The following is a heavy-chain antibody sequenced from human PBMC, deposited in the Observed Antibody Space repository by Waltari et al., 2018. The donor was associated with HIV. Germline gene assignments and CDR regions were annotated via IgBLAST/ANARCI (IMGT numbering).Heavy chain of an antibody. J-gene: IGHJ6*02. CDR3: AAKPPGLRGADYSLGLAV. CDR2: IYSDNRT. CDR1: DFPATRAY. D-gene: IGHD2-21*01. Sequence: DVNLVESGGGLVRRGGSLRLSCEASDFPATRAYVAWVRRTPHGGLKYFSVIYSDNRTFFADSGKGRFTLSRKIPKTILSLHMTALTADDSAIYYCAAKPPGLRGADYSLGLAVWGRGPRSPSP. V-gene: IGHV3-53*02.